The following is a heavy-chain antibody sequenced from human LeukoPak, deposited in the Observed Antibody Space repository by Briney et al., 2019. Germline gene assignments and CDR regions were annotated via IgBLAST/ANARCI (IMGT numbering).Heavy chain of an antibody. J-gene: IGHJ4*02. D-gene: IGHD3-22*01. V-gene: IGHV3-23*01. CDR1: GFTFSDYY. CDR2: ISGSGGGT. Sequence: PGGSLRLSCAASGFTFSDYYMSWIRQAPGKGLEWVAGISGSGGGTNYADSVKGRFTISRDNSKNSLYLQMNNLRVDDTAVYFCAKRGVVIRVILVGFHKEAYYFDSWGQGALVTVSS. CDR3: AKRGVVIRVILVGFHKEAYYFDS.